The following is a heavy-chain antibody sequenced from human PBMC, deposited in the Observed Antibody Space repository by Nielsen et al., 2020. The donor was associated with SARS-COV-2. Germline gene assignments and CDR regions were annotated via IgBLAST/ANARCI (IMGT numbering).Heavy chain of an antibody. CDR1: GYTFTGNY. J-gene: IGHJ4*02. CDR3: ARGGRSYDMSYYFDN. CDR2: INPHSGST. D-gene: IGHD3-16*01. Sequence: ASVKVSCKASGYTFTGNYVHWLRQAPGQGLEWVGRINPHSGSTTYAEKFQGRVTMTRDTSITTAYMELSSLRSDDTAVYFCARGGRSYDMSYYFDNWGQGTLVTVSS. V-gene: IGHV1-2*06.